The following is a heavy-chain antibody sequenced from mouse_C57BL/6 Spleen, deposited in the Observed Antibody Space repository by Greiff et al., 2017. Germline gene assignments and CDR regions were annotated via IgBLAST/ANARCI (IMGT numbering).Heavy chain of an antibody. D-gene: IGHD3-2*02. CDR2: IYPGDGDT. V-gene: IGHV1-82*01. CDR1: GYAFSSSW. J-gene: IGHJ4*01. CDR3: ARRSSGPMDY. Sequence: QVQLQQSGPELVKPGASVKISCKASGYAFSSSWMNWVKQRPGKGLEWIGRIYPGDGDTNYNGKFKGKATLTADKSSSTAYMQLSSLTSGDSAVYFCARRSSGPMDYWGQGTSVTVSS.